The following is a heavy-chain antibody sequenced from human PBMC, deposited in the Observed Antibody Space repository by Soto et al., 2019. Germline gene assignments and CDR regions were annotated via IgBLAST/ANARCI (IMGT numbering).Heavy chain of an antibody. J-gene: IGHJ4*02. CDR2: IIPIFGTA. Sequence: QVQLVQSGAEVKKPGSSVKVSCKASGGTFSSYAIGWVRQAPGQGLEWMGGIIPIFGTANYAQKFQGRVTITADESTSTAYMELSSLRSEDTAVYYCARDMGYSSGYYYALDYWGQGTLVTVSS. CDR3: ARDMGYSSGYYYALDY. D-gene: IGHD3-22*01. CDR1: GGTFSSYA. V-gene: IGHV1-69*01.